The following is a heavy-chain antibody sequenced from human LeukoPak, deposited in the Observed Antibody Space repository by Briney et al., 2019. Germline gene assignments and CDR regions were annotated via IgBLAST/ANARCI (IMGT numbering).Heavy chain of an antibody. CDR1: GYTFTSYY. J-gene: IGHJ4*02. Sequence: ASVKVSCKASGYTFTSYYMHWVRQAPGQGLEWMGIINPSGGSTSYAPKFQGRVTMTRDTSTSTVYMELSSLRSEDTAVYYCVKDDSTRYYFDYWGQGTLVTVSS. CDR3: VKDDSTRYYFDY. V-gene: IGHV1-46*01. D-gene: IGHD3-22*01. CDR2: INPSGGST.